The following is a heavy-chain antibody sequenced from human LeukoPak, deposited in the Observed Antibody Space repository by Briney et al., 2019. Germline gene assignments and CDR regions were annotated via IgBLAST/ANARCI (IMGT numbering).Heavy chain of an antibody. CDR2: IGTGGST. J-gene: IGHJ4*02. D-gene: IGHD3-3*01. CDR1: GYTFTSYA. V-gene: IGHV3-23*01. Sequence: GGPLRVSCAASGYTFTSYAMSWVRQAPGKGLEWVSLIGTGGSTYYTDSVKGRFTISRDNSKNTLYLQMDSLRADDTAVYYCAKKSPRGYYEHWGQGTLVTVSS. CDR3: AKKSPRGYYEH.